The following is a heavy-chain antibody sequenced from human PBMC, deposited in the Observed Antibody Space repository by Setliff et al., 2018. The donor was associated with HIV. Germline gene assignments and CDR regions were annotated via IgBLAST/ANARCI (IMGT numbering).Heavy chain of an antibody. CDR3: ARRSGWYDY. J-gene: IGHJ4*02. V-gene: IGHV4-61*10. CDR1: GGSISSGSYY. CDR2: INHSGST. D-gene: IGHD6-19*01. Sequence: SDTLSLTCTVSGGSISSGSYYWSWIRQPAGKGLEWIGEINHSGSTNYNPSLKSRVTISVDTSKNQFSLKLSSVTAADTAVYYCARRSGWYDYWGQGTLVTV.